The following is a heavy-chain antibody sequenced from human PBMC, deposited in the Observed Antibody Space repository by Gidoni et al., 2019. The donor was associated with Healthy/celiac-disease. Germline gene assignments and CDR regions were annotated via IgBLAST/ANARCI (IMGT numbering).Heavy chain of an antibody. CDR3: ARTLRLAARRMDV. CDR2: INHSGST. D-gene: IGHD6-6*01. V-gene: IGHV4-34*01. CDR1: GGSFSGYY. J-gene: IGHJ6*02. Sequence: KPSETLSLNCAVYGGSFSGYYWSWIRQPPGKGLEWIGEINHSGSTNYNPSLKSRVTISVDTSKNQFSLKLSSVTAADTAVYYCARTLRLAARRMDVWGQGTTVTVSS.